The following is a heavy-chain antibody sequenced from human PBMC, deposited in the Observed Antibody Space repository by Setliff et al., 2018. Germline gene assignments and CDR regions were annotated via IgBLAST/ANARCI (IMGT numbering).Heavy chain of an antibody. CDR3: ARGGPGVVIMPAAKLFEY. V-gene: IGHV1-2*06. CDR1: GYTFTGYY. J-gene: IGHJ4*02. D-gene: IGHD2-2*01. Sequence: ASVKVSCKASGYTFTGYYMHWVRQAPGQGLEWMGRINPNSGGTSYAQKFQGRVTMTWDTSISTAYLELSRLRSDDTAVYYCARGGPGVVIMPAAKLFEYWGQGTLVTVSS. CDR2: INPNSGGT.